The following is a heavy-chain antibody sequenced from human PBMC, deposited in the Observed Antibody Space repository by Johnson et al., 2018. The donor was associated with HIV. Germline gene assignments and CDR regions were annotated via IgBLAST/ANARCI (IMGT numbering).Heavy chain of an antibody. V-gene: IGHV3-30*04. CDR1: GFTFSSYA. J-gene: IGHJ3*02. CDR2: ISYDGSKK. CDR3: ATLLGYIVCVPAAEPYDAFDI. D-gene: IGHD2-2*01. Sequence: QMQLVESGGGVVQPGRSLRLSCAASGFTFSSYAMHWVRQAPGKGLEWVAVISYDGSKKKYADSVKGRFTISRDNSKNTLYMQMNRLRDEATAVCYCATLLGYIVCVPAAEPYDAFDIWGQGTMVTVSS.